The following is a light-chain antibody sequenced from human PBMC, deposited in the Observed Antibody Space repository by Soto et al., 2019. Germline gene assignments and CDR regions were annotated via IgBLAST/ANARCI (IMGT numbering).Light chain of an antibody. J-gene: IGKJ4*01. CDR3: QQYSSTPLT. CDR1: QSVLYTSNNKNY. V-gene: IGKV4-1*01. CDR2: WAS. Sequence: DIVMTQSPNSLAVSLGERATLNCKSSQSVLYTSNNKNYLAWYQQKPRQPPKLLIYWASTRESGVPDRFSGSGSGTDFTLTISSLQAEDVAVYYCQQYSSTPLTFGGGTNVEIK.